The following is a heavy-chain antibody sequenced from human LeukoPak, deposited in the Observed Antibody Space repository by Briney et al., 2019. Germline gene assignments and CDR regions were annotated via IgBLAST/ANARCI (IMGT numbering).Heavy chain of an antibody. J-gene: IGHJ5*02. D-gene: IGHD1-1*01. CDR1: GYTFTSYG. V-gene: IGHV1-3*01. CDR3: ARRVQLERRGGFDP. CDR2: INAGNGNT. Sequence: ASVKVSCKASGYTFTSYGISWVRQAPGQGLEWMGWINAGNGNTKYSQKFQGRVTITRDTSASTAYMELSSLRSEDTAVYYCARRVQLERRGGFDPWGQGTLVTVSS.